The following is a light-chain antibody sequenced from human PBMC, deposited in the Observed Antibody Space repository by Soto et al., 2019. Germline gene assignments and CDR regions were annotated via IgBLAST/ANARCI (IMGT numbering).Light chain of an antibody. Sequence: QSALTQPPSASGSPGQSVTISCTGTSSDVGGYNYVSWYQQHPGKAPKLMIYEVSKRPSGVPDRFSGSKSGNTASLTVSGLQAEDEEDYYCNSYAGSNNGVFGGGTKVTVL. J-gene: IGLJ3*02. CDR3: NSYAGSNNGV. CDR1: SSDVGGYNY. CDR2: EVS. V-gene: IGLV2-8*01.